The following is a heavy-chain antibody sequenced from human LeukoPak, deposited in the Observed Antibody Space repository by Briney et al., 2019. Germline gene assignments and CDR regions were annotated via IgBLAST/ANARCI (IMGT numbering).Heavy chain of an antibody. V-gene: IGHV4-59*01. J-gene: IGHJ6*02. D-gene: IGHD3-16*01. Sequence: SETLSLTCTVSGGSISSYYWSWIRQPPGKGLEWIGYIYYSGSTNYNPSLKSRVTISVDTSKNQFSLKLSSVTAADTAVYYCARVGLWGDYGMDVWGQGTTVTVSS. CDR2: IYYSGST. CDR1: GGSISSYY. CDR3: ARVGLWGDYGMDV.